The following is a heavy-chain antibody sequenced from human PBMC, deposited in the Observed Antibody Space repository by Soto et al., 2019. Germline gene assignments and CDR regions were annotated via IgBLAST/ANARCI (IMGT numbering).Heavy chain of an antibody. V-gene: IGHV4-34*01. CDR3: ARGLKVRGVTKRGTYYFDY. Sequence: SETLSLTCAVYGGSFSGYYWSWIRQPPGKGLEWIGEINHSGSTNYNPSLKSRVTISVDTSKNQFSLKLSSVTAADTAVYYCARGLKVRGVTKRGTYYFDYWGQGTLVTVSS. D-gene: IGHD3-10*01. J-gene: IGHJ4*02. CDR2: INHSGST. CDR1: GGSFSGYY.